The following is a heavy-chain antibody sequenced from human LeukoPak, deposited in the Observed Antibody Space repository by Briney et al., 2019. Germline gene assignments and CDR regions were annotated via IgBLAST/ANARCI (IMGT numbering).Heavy chain of an antibody. CDR1: GFTFDDYA. D-gene: IGHD3-3*01. CDR3: AKGDSWSGYSVGMDV. Sequence: GRSLRLSCAASGFTFDDYAMHWVRQAPGKGLERVSGISWNRGSIGYADSVKGRFTISRDNAKNSLYLQMNSLRAEDTALYYCAKGDSWSGYSVGMDVWGQGTTVTVSS. V-gene: IGHV3-9*01. J-gene: IGHJ6*02. CDR2: ISWNRGSI.